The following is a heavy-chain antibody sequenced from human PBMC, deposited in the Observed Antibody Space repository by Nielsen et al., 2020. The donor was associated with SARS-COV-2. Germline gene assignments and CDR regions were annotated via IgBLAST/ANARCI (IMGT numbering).Heavy chain of an antibody. Sequence: SQTLSLTCAISGDSVSSNSAAWNWIRQSPSRGLEWLGRTYYRSKWYSDYAIFVKSRITINPDTSKNQCSLQLNSVTPEDTGVYYCARDRKDSSSVAFDPWGQGTLVTVSS. V-gene: IGHV6-1*01. D-gene: IGHD6-19*01. J-gene: IGHJ5*02. CDR3: ARDRKDSSSVAFDP. CDR2: TYYRSKWYS. CDR1: GDSVSSNSAA.